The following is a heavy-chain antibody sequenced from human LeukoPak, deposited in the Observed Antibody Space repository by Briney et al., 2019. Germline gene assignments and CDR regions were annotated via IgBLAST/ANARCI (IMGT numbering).Heavy chain of an antibody. CDR2: IYYSGST. CDR1: GGSISSGGYY. J-gene: IGHJ4*02. CDR3: ARDPGYSGFNFDY. V-gene: IGHV4-31*03. Sequence: SQTLSLTCTVSGGSISSGGYYWSWIRQHPGKGLEGIGYIYYSGSTYYNPSLKSRVTISVDTSKNQFSLKLSSVTAADTAVYYCARDPGYSGFNFDYWGQGTLVTVSS. D-gene: IGHD5-12*01.